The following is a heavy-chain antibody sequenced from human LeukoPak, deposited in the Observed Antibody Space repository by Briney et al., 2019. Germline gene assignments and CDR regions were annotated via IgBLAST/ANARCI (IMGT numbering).Heavy chain of an antibody. CDR1: GFTFSSYS. V-gene: IGHV3-48*01. CDR2: ISSSSSTI. Sequence: GGSLRLSCAASGFTFSSYSMNWVRQAPGKGLEWVSYISSSSSTIYYADSVKGRFTISRDNAKNSLYLQMNSLRAEDTAVYYCARGLISQWELLRFWGQGTLVTVSS. CDR3: ARGLISQWELLRF. J-gene: IGHJ4*02. D-gene: IGHD1-26*01.